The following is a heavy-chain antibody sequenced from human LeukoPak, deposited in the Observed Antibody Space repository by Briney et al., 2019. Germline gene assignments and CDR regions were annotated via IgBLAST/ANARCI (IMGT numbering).Heavy chain of an antibody. D-gene: IGHD1-26*01. CDR2: INPSGGST. V-gene: IGHV1-46*01. CDR1: GYTFTSYY. Sequence: GSVKVSCKASGYTFTSYYMHWVRQAPGQGLEWRGIINPSGGSTSYAQKFQGRVTMTRDMSTSTGYMELSSLRSEDTAVYYCPRDRQGSRVGATSFDSWGQGTLVTVSS. CDR3: PRDRQGSRVGATSFDS. J-gene: IGHJ4*02.